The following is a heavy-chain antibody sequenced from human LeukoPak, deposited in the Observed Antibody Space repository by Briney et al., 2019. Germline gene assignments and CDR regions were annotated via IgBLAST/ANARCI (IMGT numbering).Heavy chain of an antibody. D-gene: IGHD6-19*01. V-gene: IGHV3-30*03. Sequence: GGSLRLSCAASGFTFSSYGMHWVRQAPGKGLEWVAVISYDGSNKYYADSVKGRFTISRDNAKNSLYLQMNSLRAEDTAVYYCARDEPASSGWSGYYYYGMDVWGQGTTVTVSS. CDR2: ISYDGSNK. J-gene: IGHJ6*02. CDR3: ARDEPASSGWSGYYYYGMDV. CDR1: GFTFSSYG.